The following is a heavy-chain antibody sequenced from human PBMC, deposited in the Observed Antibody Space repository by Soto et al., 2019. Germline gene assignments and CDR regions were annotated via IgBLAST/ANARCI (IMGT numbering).Heavy chain of an antibody. V-gene: IGHV3-7*01. CDR3: AKYTSADDY. CDR2: INQDASQR. D-gene: IGHD3-10*01. CDR1: GFSISDYW. Sequence: EVQLVESGGGLVQRGGSLRLCCAGSGFSISDYWMNWVRQAPGKGLEWVANINQDASQRYYVDSVKGRFTISRDNAKNSLYLEMNSLRAEDTAVYYCAKYTSADDYWGQGTLVTVSS. J-gene: IGHJ4*02.